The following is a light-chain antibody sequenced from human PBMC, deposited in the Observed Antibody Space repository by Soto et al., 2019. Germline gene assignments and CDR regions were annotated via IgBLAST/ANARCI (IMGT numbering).Light chain of an antibody. CDR1: SSNIGAGYD. J-gene: IGLJ1*01. CDR2: GNN. CDR3: QSYDSSLGV. Sequence: QSVLTQPPSVSGAPGQRVTISCTGRSSNIGAGYDVHWYQQLPGRAPKLLIYGNNNRPSGVPDRFSGSTSGTSASLTITGLQAEDEADYYCQSYDSSLGVFGTGTKLTV. V-gene: IGLV1-40*01.